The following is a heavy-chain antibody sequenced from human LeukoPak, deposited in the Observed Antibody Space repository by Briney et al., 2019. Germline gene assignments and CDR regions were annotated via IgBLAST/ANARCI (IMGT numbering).Heavy chain of an antibody. Sequence: SVKVSCKASGGTFSSYAISWVRQAPGQGLEWMGGIIPIFGTANYAQKFQGRVTITADESTSTAYMELSSLEASDTAMYYCARQPSYGGRRRVTYGMDVWGQGTTVTVSS. CDR2: IIPIFGTA. D-gene: IGHD4-17*01. CDR1: GGTFSSYA. V-gene: IGHV1-69*13. CDR3: ARQPSYGGRRRVTYGMDV. J-gene: IGHJ6*02.